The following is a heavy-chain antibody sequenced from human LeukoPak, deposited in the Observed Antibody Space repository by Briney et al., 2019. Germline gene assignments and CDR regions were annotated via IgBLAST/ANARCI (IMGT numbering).Heavy chain of an antibody. Sequence: GGSLRLSCAASGFTFSSYGMHWVRQAPGKGLEWVAFIRYDGSNKYYADSVKGRFTISRDNSKNTLYLQMNSLRAKDTAVYYCAKGHVGATTDLIDCWGQGTLVTVSS. D-gene: IGHD1-26*01. CDR3: AKGHVGATTDLIDC. V-gene: IGHV3-30*02. J-gene: IGHJ4*02. CDR2: IRYDGSNK. CDR1: GFTFSSYG.